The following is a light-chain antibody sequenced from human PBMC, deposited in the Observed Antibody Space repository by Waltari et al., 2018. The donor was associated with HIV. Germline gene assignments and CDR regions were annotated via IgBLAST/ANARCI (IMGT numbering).Light chain of an antibody. Sequence: QSALTQPASVAGSPGQSITISCTGTTSDIGTYDYVSWFQQHPGRPPQLLISDVNNRPSGISNRFSGSKSGNTASLTISGLRAEDEADYYCNSYTTTNSYVFGSGTRVTVL. V-gene: IGLV2-14*03. CDR2: DVN. J-gene: IGLJ1*01. CDR3: NSYTTTNSYV. CDR1: TSDIGTYDY.